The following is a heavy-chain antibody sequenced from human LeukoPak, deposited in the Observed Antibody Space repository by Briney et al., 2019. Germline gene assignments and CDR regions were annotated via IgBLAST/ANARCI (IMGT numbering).Heavy chain of an antibody. CDR2: IRSKAYGGTT. D-gene: IGHD5-12*01. Sequence: PGGSVRLSCTAFGFTFGDYAMSWVRQAPGKGLEGVGFIRSKAYGGTTEYAASVKGRFTISRDDSKSIAYLQMNSLKTEDTAVYYCTRVEWLREPLFDYWGQGTLVTVSS. CDR1: GFTFGDYA. J-gene: IGHJ4*02. CDR3: TRVEWLREPLFDY. V-gene: IGHV3-49*04.